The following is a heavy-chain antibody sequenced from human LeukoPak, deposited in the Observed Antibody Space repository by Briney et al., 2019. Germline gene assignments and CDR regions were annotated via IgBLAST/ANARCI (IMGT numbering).Heavy chain of an antibody. Sequence: GESLKISCKGSGYSFTSYWIGWVRQMPGKGLEWMGIIYPGDSDTRYSPSFQGQVTISADKSISTAYLQWSSLKASDTAMYHCARHSSIVVVPAPDDYWGQGTLVTVSS. CDR3: ARHSSIVVVPAPDDY. D-gene: IGHD2-2*01. CDR2: IYPGDSDT. CDR1: GYSFTSYW. V-gene: IGHV5-51*01. J-gene: IGHJ4*02.